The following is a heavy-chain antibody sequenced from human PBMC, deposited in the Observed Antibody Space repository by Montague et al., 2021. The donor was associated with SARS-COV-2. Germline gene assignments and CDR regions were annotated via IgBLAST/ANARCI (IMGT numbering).Heavy chain of an antibody. CDR1: GGSIRTSSYY. V-gene: IGHV4-39*01. CDR2: INYSAST. J-gene: IGHJ3*02. CDR3: AMRGGALDAFDI. D-gene: IGHD4/OR15-4a*01. Sequence: SETLSLTCTVSGGSIRTSSYYWGWLRQPPGKGLDWIGSINYSASTYYTLSLKSRVTISVDTSKNQFSLKLSSVTAADTAVYYCAMRGGALDAFDIWGQGTMVIVSS.